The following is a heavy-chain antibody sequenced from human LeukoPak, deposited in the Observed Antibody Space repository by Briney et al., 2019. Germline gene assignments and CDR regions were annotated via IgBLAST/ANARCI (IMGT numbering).Heavy chain of an antibody. CDR1: GDSISDDY. J-gene: IGHJ5*02. D-gene: IGHD5/OR15-5a*01. CDR2: IYYSGRT. CDR3: ARVVYGSSWFDP. Sequence: SETLSLTCTVSGDSISDDYWSWIRQPPGKGLEWIGYIYYSGRTTYNPSLKSRVTISIDTSKSQFSLTLTSVTAADTAVYYCARVVYGSSWFDPWGQGTLVTVSS. V-gene: IGHV4-59*01.